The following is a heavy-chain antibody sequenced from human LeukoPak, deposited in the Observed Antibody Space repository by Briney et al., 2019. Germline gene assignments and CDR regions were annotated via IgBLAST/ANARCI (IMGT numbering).Heavy chain of an antibody. J-gene: IGHJ4*02. V-gene: IGHV3-20*04. Sequence: PGGSLRLSCAASGFTFDDYGMSWVRQAPGKGLEWVSGINWNGGSTGYADSVKGRFTISRDNAKNSLYLQMNSLRAEDTALYYCARAPASSSWPYYFDYWGQGTLVTVSS. CDR3: ARAPASSSWPYYFDY. CDR2: INWNGGST. CDR1: GFTFDDYG. D-gene: IGHD6-13*01.